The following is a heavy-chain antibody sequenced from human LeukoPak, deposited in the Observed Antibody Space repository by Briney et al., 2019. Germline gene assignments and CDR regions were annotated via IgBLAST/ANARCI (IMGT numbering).Heavy chain of an antibody. V-gene: IGHV3-9*01. Sequence: GGSLRLSCAASGFTFDDYGMHWVRQAPGKGLEWVSGITWNSGKIGYADSVKGRFTISRDNVRNSLYLQMNSLRAEDTALYYCARDRYSSSWYYFDYWGQGTLVTVSS. CDR2: ITWNSGKI. J-gene: IGHJ4*02. CDR3: ARDRYSSSWYYFDY. CDR1: GFTFDDYG. D-gene: IGHD6-13*01.